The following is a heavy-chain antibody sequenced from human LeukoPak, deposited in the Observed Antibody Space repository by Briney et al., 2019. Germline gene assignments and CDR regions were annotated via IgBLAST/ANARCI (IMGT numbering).Heavy chain of an antibody. D-gene: IGHD3-10*01. J-gene: IGHJ4*02. CDR3: ARVGPGYGSGTNPFDY. CDR1: GGSIRSYY. CDR2: IYYGGGT. V-gene: IGHV4-59*01. Sequence: SETLSLTCTVSGGSIRSYYWSWIRQPPGKGLEWIGYIYYGGGTNYNPSLNSRVTISVDTSKNQFSLELSSVTAADTAVYYCARVGPGYGSGTNPFDYWGQGTLATVSS.